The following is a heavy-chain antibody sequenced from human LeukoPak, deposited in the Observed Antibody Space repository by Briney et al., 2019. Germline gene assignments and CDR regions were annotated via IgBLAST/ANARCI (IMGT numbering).Heavy chain of an antibody. CDR2: FDPEVGET. D-gene: IGHD1-26*01. V-gene: IGHV1-24*01. CDR3: ATSGSYEHDAFDI. Sequence: GASVKVSCKVSGYTLTELSMHWVRQAPGKGLEWMGGFDPEVGETIYAQKFQGRVTMTEDTSTDTAYMELSSLRSEDTAVYYCATSGSYEHDAFDIWGQGTMVTVSS. CDR1: GYTLTELS. J-gene: IGHJ3*02.